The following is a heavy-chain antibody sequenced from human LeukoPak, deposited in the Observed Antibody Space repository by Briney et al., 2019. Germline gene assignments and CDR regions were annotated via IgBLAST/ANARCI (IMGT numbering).Heavy chain of an antibody. D-gene: IGHD2-15*01. V-gene: IGHV4-61*08. CDR2: IYFSGST. CDR1: GGSISS. CDR3: ARGVVAAPQTFDY. J-gene: IGHJ4*02. Sequence: SETLSLTCTVSGGSISSFYWSWFYWSWIRQPPGRGLEWIGYIYFSGSTNYNPSLKSRVTISVDTSKNQFSLKLSSVTAADTAVYYCARGVVAAPQTFDYWGQGTLVTVSS.